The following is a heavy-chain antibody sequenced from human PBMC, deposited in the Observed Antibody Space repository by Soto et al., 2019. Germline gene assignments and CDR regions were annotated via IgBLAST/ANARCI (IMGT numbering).Heavy chain of an antibody. CDR3: ARDFCSGGSCYNYYYYYMDV. Sequence: GGSLRLSCAASGFTFSSYDMHWVRQATGKGLEWVSAIGTAGDTYYPGSVKGRFTISRENAKNSLYLQMNSLRAGDTAVYYCARDFCSGGSCYNYYYYYMDVWGKGTTVTVSS. D-gene: IGHD2-15*01. V-gene: IGHV3-13*01. J-gene: IGHJ6*03. CDR1: GFTFSSYD. CDR2: IGTAGDT.